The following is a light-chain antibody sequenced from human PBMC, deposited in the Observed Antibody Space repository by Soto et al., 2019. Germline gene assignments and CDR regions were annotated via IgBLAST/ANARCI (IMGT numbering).Light chain of an antibody. J-gene: IGLJ1*01. CDR1: SSNIGAGYD. V-gene: IGLV1-40*01. Sequence: QSVLTHPPSVSGAPGQGVTISCTGSSSNIGAGYDVHWYQQLPGTAPKLLIYTNSNRPSGVPDRISGSKSGTSASLAITGLQAEDEADYYCQSYDSSLSGIVFGTGTKVTVL. CDR3: QSYDSSLSGIV. CDR2: TNS.